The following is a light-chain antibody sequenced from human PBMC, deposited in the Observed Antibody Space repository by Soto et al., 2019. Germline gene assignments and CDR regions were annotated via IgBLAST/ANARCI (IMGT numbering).Light chain of an antibody. CDR3: HQYGDSQT. J-gene: IGKJ1*01. V-gene: IGKV3-20*01. CDR1: QSVSRSY. CDR2: GAS. Sequence: IVLTQSPGTLSLSPGERATLSCRASQSVSRSYLAWYQQKPGQAPRLLIYGASSRATGIPDRFSGGGSGTYFPLTISRMEPEDFAVYYCHQYGDSQTFGQGTKVDIK.